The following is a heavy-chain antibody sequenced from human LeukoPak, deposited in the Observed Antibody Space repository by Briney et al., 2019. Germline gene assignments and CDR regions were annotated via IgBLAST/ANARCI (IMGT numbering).Heavy chain of an antibody. Sequence: GGSLRLSCAASGFNFIKYWMTWVRQAPGKGLEWVANIKQGGSEKYYVDSVKGRFTISRDNAKNSLYLQMNSLRAEDTAVYYCARADYDYVWGSYRQYYFDYWGQGTLVTVSS. CDR1: GFNFIKYW. CDR2: IKQGGSEK. D-gene: IGHD3-16*02. CDR3: ARADYDYVWGSYRQYYFDY. V-gene: IGHV3-7*01. J-gene: IGHJ4*02.